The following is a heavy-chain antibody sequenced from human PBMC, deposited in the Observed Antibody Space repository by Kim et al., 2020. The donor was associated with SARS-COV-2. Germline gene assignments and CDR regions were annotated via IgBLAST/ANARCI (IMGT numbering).Heavy chain of an antibody. CDR1: GYTFTSYG. Sequence: ASVKVSCKASGYTFTSYGISWVRQAPGQGLEWMGWISAYNGNTNYAQKLQGRVTMTTDTSTSTAYMELRSLRSDDTAVYYCARDEIRYFDWSWMDYYYYGMDVWGQGTTVTVSS. CDR2: ISAYNGNT. D-gene: IGHD3-9*01. CDR3: ARDEIRYFDWSWMDYYYYGMDV. J-gene: IGHJ6*02. V-gene: IGHV1-18*01.